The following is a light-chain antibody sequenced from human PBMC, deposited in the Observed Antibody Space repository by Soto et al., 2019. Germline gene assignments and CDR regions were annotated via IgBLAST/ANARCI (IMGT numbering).Light chain of an antibody. CDR2: EVN. CDR1: SSDVGIYDL. CDR3: CSYAGTTTPAV. V-gene: IGLV2-23*02. Sequence: QSALTQPASVSGSPGQSITISCTGTSSDVGIYDLVSWYQQLPGKAPKLMIFEVNKRPSGVSNRFSGSKPGNTASLTISGLQAEDEADYYCCSYAGTTTPAVFGGGTQLTVL. J-gene: IGLJ7*01.